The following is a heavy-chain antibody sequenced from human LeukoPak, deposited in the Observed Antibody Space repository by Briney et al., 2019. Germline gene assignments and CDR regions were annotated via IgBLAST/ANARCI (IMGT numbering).Heavy chain of an antibody. CDR2: INPNSGGT. Sequence: ASVKVSCKASGYTFTGYYMHWVRQAPGQGLEWMGWINPNSGGTNYAQKFQGRVTMTRDTSISTAYMELSRLRSDDTAVYYCARASRVTMVRGVINPHWFDPWGQGTLVTVS. J-gene: IGHJ5*02. CDR3: ARASRVTMVRGVINPHWFDP. CDR1: GYTFTGYY. D-gene: IGHD3-10*01. V-gene: IGHV1-2*02.